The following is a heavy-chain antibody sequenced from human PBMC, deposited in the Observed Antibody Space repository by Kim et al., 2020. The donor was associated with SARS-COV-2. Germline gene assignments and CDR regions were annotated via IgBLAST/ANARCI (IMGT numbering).Heavy chain of an antibody. CDR3: AREANTSSSWYDRLVY. Sequence: GGSLRLSCAASGFTFSSYGMHWVRQAPGKGLEWVAVISYDGSNKYYADSVKGRFTISRDNSKNMLYLQMNSLRAEDTAVYYCAREANTSSSWYDRLVYWG. CDR2: ISYDGSNK. V-gene: IGHV3-30*12. J-gene: IGHJ4*01. D-gene: IGHD6-13*01. CDR1: GFTFSSYG.